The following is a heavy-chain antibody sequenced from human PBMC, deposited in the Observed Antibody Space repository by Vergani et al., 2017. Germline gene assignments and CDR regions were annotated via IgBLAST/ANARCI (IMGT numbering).Heavy chain of an antibody. CDR3: AKGLGITLTAVWGGLDS. D-gene: IGHD3-16*01. Sequence: QGQLVESGGGIVQPGRSLTLSCVASRSTFKTYGMHWVRQAPGKGLEWVGLIYYDGSNAYYADSVKGRFTISRDNSKNTLFLEMNNLRVEDTATYFCAKGLGITLTAVWGGLDSWGPGTVVVVSS. CDR2: IYYDGSNA. V-gene: IGHV3-33*06. J-gene: IGHJ4*02. CDR1: RSTFKTYG.